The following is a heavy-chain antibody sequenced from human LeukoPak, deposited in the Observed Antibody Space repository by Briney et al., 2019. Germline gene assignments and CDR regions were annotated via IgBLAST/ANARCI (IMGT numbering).Heavy chain of an antibody. J-gene: IGHJ5*02. V-gene: IGHV1-69*04. Sequence: SVKVSCRASGGTFSSYTISWVRQAPGQGLEWMGRIIPILGIANYAQKFQGRVTITADKSTSTAYMELSSLRSEDTAVYYCARDFLNCSSTSCFMNWFDPWGQGTLVTVSS. CDR1: GGTFSSYT. CDR2: IIPILGIA. CDR3: ARDFLNCSSTSCFMNWFDP. D-gene: IGHD2-2*01.